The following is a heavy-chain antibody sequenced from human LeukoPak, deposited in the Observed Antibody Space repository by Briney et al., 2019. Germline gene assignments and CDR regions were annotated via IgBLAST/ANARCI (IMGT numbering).Heavy chain of an antibody. D-gene: IGHD6-13*01. CDR3: ANQALYSRVFDY. Sequence: GGSLRLSCAASGFTFSSYGMHWVRQAPGKGLEWVAFIRYDGSNKYYADSVKGRFTISRDNSKNTLYLQMNSLRAEDTAVYYCANQALYSRVFDYWGQGTLVTVSS. CDR1: GFTFSSYG. J-gene: IGHJ4*02. V-gene: IGHV3-30*02. CDR2: IRYDGSNK.